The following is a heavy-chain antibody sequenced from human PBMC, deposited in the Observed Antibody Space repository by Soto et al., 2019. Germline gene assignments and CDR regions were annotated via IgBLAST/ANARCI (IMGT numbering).Heavy chain of an antibody. J-gene: IGHJ4*02. CDR2: IYYSGST. CDR3: ARDRYTGVTIFGVVTSYFDD. CDR1: GGSISSGGYY. Sequence: SETLSLTCTVSGGSISSGGYYWSWIRQHPGKGLEWIGYIYYSGSTYYNPSLKSRVTISVDTSKNQFSLKLSSVTAADTAVYYCARDRYTGVTIFGVVTSYFDDWGQGTLVTVSS. V-gene: IGHV4-31*03. D-gene: IGHD3-3*01.